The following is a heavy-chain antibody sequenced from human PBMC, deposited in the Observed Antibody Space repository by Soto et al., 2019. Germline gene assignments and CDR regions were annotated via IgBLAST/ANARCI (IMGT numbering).Heavy chain of an antibody. D-gene: IGHD6-19*01. CDR2: IFYSVVT. CDR1: GGSIIGYY. J-gene: IGHJ4*02. Sequence: SESVCLTCGVAGGSIIGYYWTWIRQPPGKGLEWIGYIFYSVVTNYNPSLKSRVTLSVDTSKNQFSLKLRSVTAADTAVYYCARVGSRGSAPDYWGRGTLVTVSS. CDR3: ARVGSRGSAPDY. V-gene: IGHV4-59*01.